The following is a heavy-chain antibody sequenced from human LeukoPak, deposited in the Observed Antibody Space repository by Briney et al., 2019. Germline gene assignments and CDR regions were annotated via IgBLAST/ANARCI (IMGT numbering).Heavy chain of an antibody. CDR1: GYTFTAYS. CDR3: ASYSNYVPDAFDI. D-gene: IGHD4-11*01. J-gene: IGHJ3*02. CDR2: INPNSGVT. Sequence: GASLKVSCKASGYTFTAYSMHWVRQAPGQGLEWMGWINPNSGVTNYAQKLQGRVTMTTDTSTSTAYMELRSLRSDDTAVYYCASYSNYVPDAFDIWGQGTMVTVSS. V-gene: IGHV1-2*02.